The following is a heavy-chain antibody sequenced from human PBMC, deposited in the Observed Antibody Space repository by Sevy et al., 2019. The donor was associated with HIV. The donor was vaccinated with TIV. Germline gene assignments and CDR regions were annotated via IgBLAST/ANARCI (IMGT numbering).Heavy chain of an antibody. D-gene: IGHD3-22*01. J-gene: IGHJ4*02. Sequence: GGSLRLSCGVSGFTFSSYAMSWVRQAPGKGLEWVSGISGSGGSTYYADSVKGRFTISRDNSKNTLYLQMTSLRAEDMAVYYCAKEGFGYNYDSSGNLDYWGQGTLVTVSS. V-gene: IGHV3-23*01. CDR2: ISGSGGST. CDR1: GFTFSSYA. CDR3: AKEGFGYNYDSSGNLDY.